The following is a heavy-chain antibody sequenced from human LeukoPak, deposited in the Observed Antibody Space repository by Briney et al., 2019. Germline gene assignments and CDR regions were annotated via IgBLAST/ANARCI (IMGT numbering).Heavy chain of an antibody. CDR3: ARVDYGDLGYFDY. J-gene: IGHJ4*02. CDR1: GGSISSSSYY. V-gene: IGHV4-39*07. Sequence: PSQTLSLTCTVSGGSISSSSYYWGWIRQPPGKGLEWIGSIYYSGSTYYNPSLKSRVTISVDTSKNQFSLKLSSVTAADTAVYHCARVDYGDLGYFDYWGQGTLVTVSS. D-gene: IGHD4-17*01. CDR2: IYYSGST.